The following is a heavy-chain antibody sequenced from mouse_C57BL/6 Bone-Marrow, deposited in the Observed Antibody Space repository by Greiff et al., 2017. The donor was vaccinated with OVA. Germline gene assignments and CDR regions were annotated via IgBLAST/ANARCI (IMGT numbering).Heavy chain of an antibody. D-gene: IGHD2-3*01. CDR1: GYTFTSYW. J-gene: IGHJ2*01. CDR3: ARFLDGYYDYFDY. CDR2: IDPSDSYT. V-gene: IGHV1-69*01. Sequence: QVQLQQPGAELVMPGASVKLSCKASGYTFTSYWMHWVKQRPGQGLEWIGEIDPSDSYTNYNQKFKGKSTLTVDKSSSTAYMQLSSLTSEDSAVYYGARFLDGYYDYFDYWGQGTTLTVSS.